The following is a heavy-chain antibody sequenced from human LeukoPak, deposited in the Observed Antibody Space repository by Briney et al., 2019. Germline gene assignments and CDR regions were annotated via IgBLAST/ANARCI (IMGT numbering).Heavy chain of an antibody. CDR2: IYYSGST. Sequence: SETLSLTCTVSGGSTSSYYWSWIRQPPGKGLEWIGYIYYSGSTNYNPSLKSRVTISVDTSKNQFSLKLSSVTAADTAVYYCARGGSGWYGSFDYWGQGTLVTVSS. V-gene: IGHV4-59*01. CDR3: ARGGSGWYGSFDY. J-gene: IGHJ4*02. CDR1: GGSTSSYY. D-gene: IGHD6-19*01.